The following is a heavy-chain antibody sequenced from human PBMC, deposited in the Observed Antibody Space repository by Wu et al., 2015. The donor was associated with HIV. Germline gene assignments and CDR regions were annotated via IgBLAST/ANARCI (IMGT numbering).Heavy chain of an antibody. CDR1: GYTSTGHY. D-gene: IGHD2-15*01. CDR3: ARDYCSGGFCHYFFDS. J-gene: IGHJ4*02. Sequence: VQLVQSGGEVKKPGASVKVSCQTSGYTSTGHYTHWVRQAPGQRPEWMGWMNPNSGGTTYAPKFQGRVTMTRDTSTSTAYLELSSLRSDDTAVYYCARDYCSGGFCHYFFDSWGQGTLVTVSS. CDR2: MNPNSGGT. V-gene: IGHV1-2*02.